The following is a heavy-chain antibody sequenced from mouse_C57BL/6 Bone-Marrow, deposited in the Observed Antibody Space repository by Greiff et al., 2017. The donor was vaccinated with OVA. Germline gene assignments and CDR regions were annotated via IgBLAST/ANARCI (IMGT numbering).Heavy chain of an antibody. Sequence: QVQLQQSGAELARPGASVKLSCKASGYTFTSYGISWVKQRPGQGLEWIGEIYPRSGSTYYNEKFKGKATLTADKSSSTAYMELRSLTSEDSAVYCGASEITTVVASRYFDDWGKGTTVTVSS. CDR1: GYTFTSYG. J-gene: IGHJ1*03. CDR2: IYPRSGST. V-gene: IGHV1-81*01. CDR3: ASEITTVVASRYFDD. D-gene: IGHD1-1*01.